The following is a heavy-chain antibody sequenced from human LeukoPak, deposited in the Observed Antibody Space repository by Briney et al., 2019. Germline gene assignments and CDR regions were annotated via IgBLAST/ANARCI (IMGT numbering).Heavy chain of an antibody. V-gene: IGHV3-23*01. J-gene: IGHJ4*02. CDR3: AKFSASSSEDCGGDCSSARYY. CDR2: ISGSGGST. D-gene: IGHD2-21*02. Sequence: GGSLRLSCAASGFTFSSYAVSWVRQAPGKGLEWVSAISGSGGSTYYADSVKGRFTISRDNSKNALYLQMNSLRAEDTAVYYCAKFSASSSEDCGGDCSSARYYWGQGTLVTVSS. CDR1: GFTFSSYA.